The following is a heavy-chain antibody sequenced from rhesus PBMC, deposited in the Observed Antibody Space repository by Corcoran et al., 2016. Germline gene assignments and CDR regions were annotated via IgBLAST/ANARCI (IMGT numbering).Heavy chain of an antibody. CDR1: GGSISSSY. D-gene: IGHD2-39*02. V-gene: IGHV4-169*02. CDR3: ARAPLEWWSFDY. CDR2: IYGSGSST. Sequence: QLQLQESGLGLVKPSETLSVTCAVSGGSISSSYWSWIRQAPGKGLDWIGYIYGSGSSTNYTPSLKRRVTLSVDTSKNQLSLKLSSVTAADTAVYYCARAPLEWWSFDYWGQGVLVTVSS. J-gene: IGHJ4*01.